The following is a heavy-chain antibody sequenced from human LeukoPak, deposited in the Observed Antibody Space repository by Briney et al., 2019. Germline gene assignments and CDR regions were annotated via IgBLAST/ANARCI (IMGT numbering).Heavy chain of an antibody. J-gene: IGHJ3*02. CDR1: GGTFSSYA. Sequence: SVKVSCKASGGTFSSYAISWVRQAPGQGLEWMGRIIPILGIANYAQKFQGRVTITADKSTSTAYMELSSLRSEDTAVYYCTRDDSVEWLSRDAFDIWGQGTMVTVSS. D-gene: IGHD3-3*01. V-gene: IGHV1-69*04. CDR2: IIPILGIA. CDR3: TRDDSVEWLSRDAFDI.